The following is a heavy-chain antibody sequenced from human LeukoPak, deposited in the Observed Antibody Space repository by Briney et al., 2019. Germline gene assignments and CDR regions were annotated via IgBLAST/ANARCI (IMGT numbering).Heavy chain of an antibody. CDR2: INPNSGGT. CDR1: GYTFTGYY. J-gene: IGHJ4*02. D-gene: IGHD3-22*01. V-gene: IGHV1-2*02. CDR3: ARSRTNYDSSGYYYGEYDY. Sequence: GASVKVSCKASGYTFTGYYMHWVRQAPGQGLEWMGWINPNSGGTNYAQKFQGRVTMTRDTSISTAYMELSRLRSEDMAVYYCARSRTNYDSSGYYYGEYDYWGQGTLVTVSS.